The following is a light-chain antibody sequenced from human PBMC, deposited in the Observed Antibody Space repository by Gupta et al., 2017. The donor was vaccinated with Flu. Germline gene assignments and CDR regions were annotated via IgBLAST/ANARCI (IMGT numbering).Light chain of an antibody. V-gene: IGKV1-39*01. Sequence: PSSLSASVGDRVTITCRASQSMSSYLNCYQQKPGTAPRLLIYAASSLQSGVPSRFSGSGSGTDFTLTITRLQPEDFATYYCQQGDSNPWTFGQGTKVEIK. J-gene: IGKJ1*01. CDR3: QQGDSNPWT. CDR2: AAS. CDR1: QSMSSY.